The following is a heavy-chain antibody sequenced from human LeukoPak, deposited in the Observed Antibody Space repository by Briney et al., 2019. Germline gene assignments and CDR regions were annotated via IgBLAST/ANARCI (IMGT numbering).Heavy chain of an antibody. D-gene: IGHD1-14*01. CDR3: AEGIDSHKT. J-gene: IGHJ5*02. CDR1: GFTFSSYW. Sequence: PGGSLRLSCAASGFTFSSYWMHWVRQAPGKGLVWVSRINTDGSSTSYADSVRGRFTISRDNAKNTLYLQMNSLRAEDTAVYYCAEGIDSHKTWGQGTLVTVSS. V-gene: IGHV3-74*01. CDR2: INTDGSST.